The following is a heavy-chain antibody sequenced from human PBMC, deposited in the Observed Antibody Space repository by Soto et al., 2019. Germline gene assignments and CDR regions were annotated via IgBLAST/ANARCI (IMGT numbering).Heavy chain of an antibody. CDR1: GFIFSTYA. Sequence: VGSLRLSCAASGFIFSTYAMNWVRQAPGKGLEWVSTIRGNGANTYYADSVKGRFTISRDNSKNTLYLQMNSLRAEDTAVYYCAKDLDSSGIDYWGQGTLVTVSS. V-gene: IGHV3-23*01. CDR3: AKDLDSSGIDY. J-gene: IGHJ4*02. CDR2: IRGNGANT. D-gene: IGHD6-19*01.